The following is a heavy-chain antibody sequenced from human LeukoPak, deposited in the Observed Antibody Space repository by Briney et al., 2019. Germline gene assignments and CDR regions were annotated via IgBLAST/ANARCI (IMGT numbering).Heavy chain of an antibody. CDR2: IYTSEST. CDR1: GGSISSYY. J-gene: IGHJ4*02. Sequence: SETLSLTCTVSGGSISSYYWSWIRQPAGKGLEWIGRIYTSESTNYNPSLKSRVTMSVDTSKNQFSLKLSSVTAADTAVYYCARTQYCGGDCYPNRGQGTLVTVSS. CDR3: ARTQYCGGDCYPN. V-gene: IGHV4-4*07. D-gene: IGHD2-21*02.